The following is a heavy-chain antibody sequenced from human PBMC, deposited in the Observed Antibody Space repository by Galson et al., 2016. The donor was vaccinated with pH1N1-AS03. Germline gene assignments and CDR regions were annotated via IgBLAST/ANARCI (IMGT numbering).Heavy chain of an antibody. J-gene: IGHJ4*02. Sequence: SVKVSCKASGYTFTNYFMHWVRQAPGQGLEWMGVINPSGGTTRYAQKFQGRVTMTRDTSTSTVYMELSRLRSPDTAVYYCARTPAEMATISFDYWGQGTLVTVSS. D-gene: IGHD5-24*01. CDR2: INPSGGTT. V-gene: IGHV1-46*01. CDR3: ARTPAEMATISFDY. CDR1: GYTFTNYF.